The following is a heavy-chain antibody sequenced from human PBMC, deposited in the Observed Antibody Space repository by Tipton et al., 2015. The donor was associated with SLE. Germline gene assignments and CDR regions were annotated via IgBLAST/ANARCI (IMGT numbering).Heavy chain of an antibody. D-gene: IGHD2-15*01. J-gene: IGHJ5*02. CDR1: GASINSYY. CDR3: ARDARYSDFNYFDP. V-gene: IGHV4-59*01. Sequence: TLSLTCTVSGASINSYYWSWIRQFPGKGLEWTGFIYYTGSTIYNPSLKSRVTMSIDTSKNQFSLKLSSVTAADTAVYYCARDARYSDFNYFDPWGQGTLVTVSS. CDR2: IYYTGST.